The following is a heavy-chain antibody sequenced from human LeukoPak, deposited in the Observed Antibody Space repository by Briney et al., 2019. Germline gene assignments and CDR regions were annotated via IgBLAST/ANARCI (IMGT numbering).Heavy chain of an antibody. CDR3: ARDRVRGGYSYGTLGY. CDR2: INPNSGGT. CDR1: GYTFTGYY. V-gene: IGHV1-2*02. D-gene: IGHD5-18*01. J-gene: IGHJ4*02. Sequence: ASVKVSCKASGYTFTGYYMHRVRQAPGQGLEWMGWINPNSGGTNYAQKFQGRVTMTRDTSISTAYMELSRLRSDGTAVYYCARDRVRGGYSYGTLGYWGQGTLVTVSS.